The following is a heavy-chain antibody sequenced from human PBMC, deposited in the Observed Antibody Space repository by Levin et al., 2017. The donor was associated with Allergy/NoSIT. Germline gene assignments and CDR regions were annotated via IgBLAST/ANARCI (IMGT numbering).Heavy chain of an antibody. CDR2: INHSGST. Sequence: SETLSLTCAVYGGSFSDYFWSWIRQPPGKGLEWIGEINHSGSTNYNPSLESRVTISVDTSKNQFSLKLSSVTAADTAVYYCARGSDIVVVPAAMDYDYWGQGTLVTVSS. V-gene: IGHV4-34*01. D-gene: IGHD2-2*01. CDR3: ARGSDIVVVPAAMDYDY. J-gene: IGHJ4*02. CDR1: GGSFSDYF.